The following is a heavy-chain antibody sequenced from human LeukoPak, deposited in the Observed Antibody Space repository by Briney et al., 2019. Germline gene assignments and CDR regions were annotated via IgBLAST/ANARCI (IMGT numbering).Heavy chain of an antibody. CDR2: VSDSGGST. CDR3: ARDLDFWSGYGDY. D-gene: IGHD3-3*01. CDR1: GFTFSSYA. V-gene: IGHV3-23*01. J-gene: IGHJ4*02. Sequence: GGSLGLSCAASGFTFSSYAMSWVRQAPGKGLEWVSAVSDSGGSTYYAASVKGRFTISRDNSKNTLYLQMNSLRAEDTAVYYCARDLDFWSGYGDYWGQGTLVTVSS.